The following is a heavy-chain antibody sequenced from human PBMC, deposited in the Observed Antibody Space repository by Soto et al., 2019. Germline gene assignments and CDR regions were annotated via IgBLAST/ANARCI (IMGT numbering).Heavy chain of an antibody. CDR1: GGTFSSYT. D-gene: IGHD2-2*01. J-gene: IGHJ6*03. CDR3: ARDSFQGYCSSTSCPPGYYMDV. CDR2: IIPILGIA. V-gene: IGHV1-69*04. Sequence: SVKVSCKASGGTFSSYTISWVRQAPGQGLEWMGRIIPILGIANYAQKFQGRVTITADKPTSTAYMELSSLRSEDTAVYYCARDSFQGYCSSTSCPPGYYMDVWGKGTTVTVSS.